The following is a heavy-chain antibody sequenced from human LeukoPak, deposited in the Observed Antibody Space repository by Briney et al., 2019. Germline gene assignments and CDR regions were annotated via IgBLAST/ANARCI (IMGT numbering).Heavy chain of an antibody. V-gene: IGHV4-4*02. D-gene: IGHD3-3*01. CDR3: ATEGGFYRHLDY. J-gene: IGHJ4*02. CDR1: GDSVSITNG. CDR2: VHLDGRT. Sequence: KSSETLSLTCDVSGDSVSITNGWTWARQPPGKGLDWIGEVHLDGRTNYNPSLKSRLIMSVDLPENPISRKLTSVTASDTAVYYCATEGGFYRHLDYSGQGTLVTVSS.